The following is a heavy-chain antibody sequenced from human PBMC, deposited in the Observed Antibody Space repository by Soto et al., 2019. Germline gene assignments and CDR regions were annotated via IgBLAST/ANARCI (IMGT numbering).Heavy chain of an antibody. J-gene: IGHJ6*03. CDR1: GGSISSSSYY. V-gene: IGHV4-39*02. D-gene: IGHD1-1*01. Sequence: SETLSLTCTVSGGSISSSSYYWGWIRQPPGKGLEWIGSIYYSGSTYYNPSLKSRVTISVDTSKNQFSLKLSSVTAADTAVYYCARENDYMDVWGKGTTVTVSS. CDR3: ARENDYMDV. CDR2: IYYSGST.